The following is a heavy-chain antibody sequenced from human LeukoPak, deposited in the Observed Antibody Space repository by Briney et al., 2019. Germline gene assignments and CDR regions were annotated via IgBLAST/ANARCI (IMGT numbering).Heavy chain of an antibody. J-gene: IGHJ6*02. D-gene: IGHD4-17*01. CDR3: ARENDYGDNYGMDV. Sequence: GGSLRLSCTASGFTFSSYAMYWVRQAPGKGLEWVSGIFGSGGSAHYADSVKGRFTISRDNSKNTLYLQMNSLRAEDTAVYYCARENDYGDNYGMDVWGQGTTVTVSS. V-gene: IGHV3-23*01. CDR2: IFGSGGSA. CDR1: GFTFSSYA.